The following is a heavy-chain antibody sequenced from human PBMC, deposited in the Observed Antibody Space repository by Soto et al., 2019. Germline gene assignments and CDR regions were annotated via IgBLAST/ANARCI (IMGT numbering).Heavy chain of an antibody. Sequence: GGSLRLSCAASGFTFSSYGMHWVRQAPGKGLEWVAVISYDGSNKYYADSVKGRFTISRDNSKNTLYLQMNSLRAEDTAVYYCAKDRRADFWSGYSYYYYYYGMDVWGQGTTVTVSS. D-gene: IGHD3-3*01. CDR2: ISYDGSNK. CDR3: AKDRRADFWSGYSYYYYYYGMDV. V-gene: IGHV3-30*18. CDR1: GFTFSSYG. J-gene: IGHJ6*02.